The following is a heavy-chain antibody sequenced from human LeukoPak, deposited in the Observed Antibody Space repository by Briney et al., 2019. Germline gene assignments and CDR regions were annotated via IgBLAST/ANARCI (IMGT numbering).Heavy chain of an antibody. CDR3: ARFRTWGDKAFDY. Sequence: GGSLRLSCAASGFTFSSYAMHWVRQASGKGLEWVSYIGTTSGAIYYADSVKGRFTISRDSAKNSLYLQMNSLRAEDTAVYYCARFRTWGDKAFDYWGQGTLVTVSS. J-gene: IGHJ4*02. CDR1: GFTFSSYA. V-gene: IGHV3-48*01. CDR2: IGTTSGAI. D-gene: IGHD2-21*02.